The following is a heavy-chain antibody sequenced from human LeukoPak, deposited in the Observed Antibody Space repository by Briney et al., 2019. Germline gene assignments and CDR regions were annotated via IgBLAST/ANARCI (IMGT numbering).Heavy chain of an antibody. D-gene: IGHD1-1*01. CDR2: IIPFLDIP. V-gene: IGHV1-69*04. J-gene: IGHJ5*02. CDR1: GGTFSSYG. CDR3: ARAGQVGHNYLDP. Sequence: SVKVSCKASGGTFSSYGFSWVRQAPGQGLEWMGRIIPFLDIPNYAQKFLGRLTITADKSTSTSYMELTHLRSDDTAVYYCARAGQVGHNYLDPWGQGTLVTVSS.